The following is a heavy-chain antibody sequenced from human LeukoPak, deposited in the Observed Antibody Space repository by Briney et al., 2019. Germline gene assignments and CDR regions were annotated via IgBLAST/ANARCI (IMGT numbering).Heavy chain of an antibody. CDR1: GGSISSYY. Sequence: IPSETLSLTCTVSGGSISSYYWSWIRQPPGKGLEWIGYIYYSGSTNYNPSLKGRVTISVDTSKNQFSLKLSSVTAADTAVYYCARAWKYYYDSSGPDWFDPWGQGTLVTVSS. CDR3: ARAWKYYYDSSGPDWFDP. J-gene: IGHJ5*02. V-gene: IGHV4-59*01. CDR2: IYYSGST. D-gene: IGHD3-22*01.